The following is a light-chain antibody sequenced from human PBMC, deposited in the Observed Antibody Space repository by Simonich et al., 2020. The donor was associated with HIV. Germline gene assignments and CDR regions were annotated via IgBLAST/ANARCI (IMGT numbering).Light chain of an antibody. CDR3: QQYYSTPWT. CDR2: DAS. CDR1: QSVYSY. V-gene: IGKV3-11*01. J-gene: IGKJ1*01. Sequence: EIVLTQSPATLSLSPGERATLSCRASQSVYSYLAWYQQKPGQAPRLLIYDASNRATGIPARFSGSGFGTQFTLTISSMQSEDFAVYYCQQYYSTPWTFGQGTKVEIK.